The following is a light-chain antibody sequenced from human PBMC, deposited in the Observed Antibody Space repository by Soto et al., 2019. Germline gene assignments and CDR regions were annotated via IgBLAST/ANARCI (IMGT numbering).Light chain of an antibody. CDR3: QSYDSSLRGWV. CDR1: SSNIGAGYD. Sequence: QSVLTQPPSVSGAPGQRVTISCTGSSSNIGAGYDVHWYQHLPPTAPKLLIYSDSYRPSGVPDRFSGSKSGPSASLAITGLQAEDEAEYDCQSYDSSLRGWVFGGGTKLTVL. J-gene: IGLJ3*02. V-gene: IGLV1-40*01. CDR2: SDS.